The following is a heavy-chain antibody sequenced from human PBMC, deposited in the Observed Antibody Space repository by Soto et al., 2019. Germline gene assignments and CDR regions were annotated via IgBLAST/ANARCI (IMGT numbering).Heavy chain of an antibody. CDR2: ISWNSGSI. D-gene: IGHD6-13*01. CDR1: GFTFDDYA. Sequence: PGGSLRLSCAASGFTFDDYAMHWVRQAPGKGLEWVSGISWNSGSIGYADSVKGRFTISRDNAKNSLYLQMNSLRVEDTALYYCAKDKGRSWSFDYWGQGTLVTVSS. J-gene: IGHJ4*02. CDR3: AKDKGRSWSFDY. V-gene: IGHV3-9*01.